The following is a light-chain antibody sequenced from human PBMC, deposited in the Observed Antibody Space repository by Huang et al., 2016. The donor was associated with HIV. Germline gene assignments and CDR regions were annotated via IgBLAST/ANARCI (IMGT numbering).Light chain of an antibody. CDR1: QDISKS. CDR2: ASS. Sequence: DIQMTQSPSSLSASVGARVTITCRASQDISKSLAWYQQRPGKAPKLLLFASSSLVSGVPSRLSGSGSGTDYTLAISSLQPEDFATYYCQQYYTTPLAFGQGTKVEVK. J-gene: IGKJ1*01. CDR3: QQYYTTPLA. V-gene: IGKV1-NL1*01.